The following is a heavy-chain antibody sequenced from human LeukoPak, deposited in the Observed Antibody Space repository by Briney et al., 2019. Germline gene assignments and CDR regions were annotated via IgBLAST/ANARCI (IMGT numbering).Heavy chain of an antibody. D-gene: IGHD5-24*01. V-gene: IGHV3-23*01. CDR3: AKDIQLSA. Sequence: GGSLRLSCAASGFNFNDAAMTWVRQAPGKGLEWVSLIASGGRNTYYTDSVRGRFTISRDNSKKKLSLQMNSLRVEDTAIYYCAKDIQLSAWGLGTMVTVSS. CDR1: GFNFNDAA. J-gene: IGHJ3*01. CDR2: IASGGRNT.